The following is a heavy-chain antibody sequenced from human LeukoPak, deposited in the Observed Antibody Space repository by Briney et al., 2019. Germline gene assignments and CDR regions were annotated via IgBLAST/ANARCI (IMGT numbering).Heavy chain of an antibody. V-gene: IGHV3-23*01. Sequence: GGSLRLSCAASGFTFSSYAMSWVRQAPGTGLEWDSSISGSGGRTYYGDSVKGRFTISRDNSKKTLHLQMNSLRAEDMAVYYCTIEGRTDFSSGYHDYWGQGTLVTVSS. J-gene: IGHJ4*02. CDR1: GFTFSSYA. CDR3: TIEGRTDFSSGYHDY. CDR2: ISGSGGRT. D-gene: IGHD3-3*01.